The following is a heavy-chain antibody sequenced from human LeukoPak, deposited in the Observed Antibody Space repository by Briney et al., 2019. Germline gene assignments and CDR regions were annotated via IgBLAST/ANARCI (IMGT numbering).Heavy chain of an antibody. CDR2: INWNGGST. J-gene: IGHJ6*03. Sequence: GGSLRLSCAASGFTFADYGMSWVRQAPGKGLEWVSGINWNGGSTGYADSVKGRFTISRDNAKNSLYLQMNSLRAEDTALYHCAREGLGGSFYYYYMDVWGKGTTVTVSS. V-gene: IGHV3-20*01. D-gene: IGHD1-26*01. CDR3: AREGLGGSFYYYYMDV. CDR1: GFTFADYG.